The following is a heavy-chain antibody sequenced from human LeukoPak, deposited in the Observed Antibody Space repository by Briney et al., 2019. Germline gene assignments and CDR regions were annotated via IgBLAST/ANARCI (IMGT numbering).Heavy chain of an antibody. D-gene: IGHD3-10*01. J-gene: IGHJ4*02. Sequence: GASVKVSCKASGGTFSSYAISWVRQAPGQGLEWMGRIIPILGIANYAQKFQGRVTITADKSTSTAYMELSSLRSEDTAVYYCARGGVDLRNHYGSGSYYIPFDYWGQGTLVTVSS. V-gene: IGHV1-69*04. CDR2: IIPILGIA. CDR1: GGTFSSYA. CDR3: ARGGVDLRNHYGSGSYYIPFDY.